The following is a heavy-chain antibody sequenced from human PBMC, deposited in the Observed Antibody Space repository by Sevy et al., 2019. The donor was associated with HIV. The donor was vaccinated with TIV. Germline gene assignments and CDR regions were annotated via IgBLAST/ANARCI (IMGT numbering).Heavy chain of an antibody. CDR3: ASGDTTMITDLDY. J-gene: IGHJ4*02. Sequence: GGSLRLSCGASGFTFSNYAMSWVRQAPGKGPEWVSGINNGGSTYYADSVEGGFTISRDNSKKMVFLQMNSLRAEDTAVYYCASGDTTMITDLDYWGQGALVTVSS. D-gene: IGHD5-18*01. CDR2: INNGGST. V-gene: IGHV3-23*01. CDR1: GFTFSNYA.